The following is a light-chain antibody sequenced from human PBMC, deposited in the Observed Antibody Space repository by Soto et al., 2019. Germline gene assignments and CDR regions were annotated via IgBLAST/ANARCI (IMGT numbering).Light chain of an antibody. CDR1: QSVSSSY. CDR2: GAS. V-gene: IGKV3-20*01. Sequence: EIVLTQSPGTLSLSPGERATLSCRASQSVSSSYLTWYQQKPGQAPRLLVYGASSRATGIPARFRGSGSGTEFTLTISSLQSEDSAVYYCHQYASSPYTFGQGTKVDI. J-gene: IGKJ2*01. CDR3: HQYASSPYT.